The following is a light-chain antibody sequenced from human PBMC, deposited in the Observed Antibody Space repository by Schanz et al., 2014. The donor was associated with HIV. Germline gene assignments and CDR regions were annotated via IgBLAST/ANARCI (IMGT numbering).Light chain of an antibody. CDR1: SANVRHKA. V-gene: IGLV1-44*01. J-gene: IGLJ3*02. CDR3: ATSPPSLNGWV. CDR2: NTY. Sequence: QSVLTQPPSGEGNPGQRVKRGGEGSSANVRHKASNWYQQLPGTAPKLVIYNTYHRPSGVPDRFSGSQSGASASLAISGLQSEDEADFYCATSPPSLNGWVFGGGTKLTVL.